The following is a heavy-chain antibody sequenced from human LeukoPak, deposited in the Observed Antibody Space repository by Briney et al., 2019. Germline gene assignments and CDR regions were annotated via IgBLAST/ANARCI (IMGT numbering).Heavy chain of an antibody. D-gene: IGHD6-6*01. CDR1: GFTFSSYA. V-gene: IGHV3-49*04. CDR3: TKYSSSSNYYYGMDV. CDR2: IRRKDYGGTT. J-gene: IGHJ6*02. Sequence: GGSLRLSCAASGFTFSSYAMSWVRQAPGKGLEWVGFIRRKDYGGTTEYAASVKGRFIISRDDSKSIAYLQMNSLKTEDTALYYCTKYSSSSNYYYGMDVWGQGTTVTVSS.